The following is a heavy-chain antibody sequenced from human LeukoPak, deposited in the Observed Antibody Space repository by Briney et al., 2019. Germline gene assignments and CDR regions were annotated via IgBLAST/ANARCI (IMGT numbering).Heavy chain of an antibody. J-gene: IGHJ3*02. V-gene: IGHV3-64*01. CDR3: ARSPGEVVNPEYAFDI. Sequence: AGSLTLSCAASGFTFSSYAMHWVRHPQAQGMEYVSAISSNGGSTYYANSAQGRLTITRDNSKNTLYLQMGSLRAEDMAVYYCARSPGEVVNPEYAFDIWGQGTMVTVSS. CDR1: GFTFSSYA. CDR2: ISSNGGST. D-gene: IGHD3-10*01.